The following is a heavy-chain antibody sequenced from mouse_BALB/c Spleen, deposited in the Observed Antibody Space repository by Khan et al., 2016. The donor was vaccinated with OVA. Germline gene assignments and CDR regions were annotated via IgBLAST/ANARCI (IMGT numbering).Heavy chain of an antibody. CDR3: ARVNGSSGVDY. CDR1: GFTFSRYP. D-gene: IGHD1-1*01. J-gene: IGHJ2*02. Sequence: EVELVESGGGLVKPGGSLKLSCAASGFTFSRYPMSWVRQTPEKRLEWVASIGSGGSTYHPDSVKGRFTISRDNVRNILFLQMSSLRSEDTAMYFCARVNGSSGVDYWGQGTSLTVSS. V-gene: IGHV5-6-5*01. CDR2: IGSGGST.